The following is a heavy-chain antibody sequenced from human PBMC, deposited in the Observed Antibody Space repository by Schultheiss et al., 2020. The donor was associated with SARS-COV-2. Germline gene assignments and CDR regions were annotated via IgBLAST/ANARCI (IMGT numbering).Heavy chain of an antibody. J-gene: IGHJ6*02. V-gene: IGHV1-8*01. CDR2: MNPNSGNT. D-gene: IGHD3-22*01. Sequence: ASVKVSCKASGYTFTSYDINWVRQATGQGLEWMGWMNPNSGNTGYAQKFQGRVTMTRNTSISTAYMELSSLRSEDTAVYYCAGGTSRITMIAYYYGMDVWGQGTTVTVSS. CDR3: AGGTSRITMIAYYYGMDV. CDR1: GYTFTSYD.